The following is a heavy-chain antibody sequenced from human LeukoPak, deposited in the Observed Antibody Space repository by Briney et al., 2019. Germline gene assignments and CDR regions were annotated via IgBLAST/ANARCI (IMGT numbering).Heavy chain of an antibody. CDR2: INPTGGST. Sequence: ASVKVSCKASGYTFSGYYMHWVRQAPGQGLEWMGLINPTGGSTGYAQKFQGRVTMTRDMSTSTDYMELSSLRSEDTAIYYCARDNSVGDNAWWFDPWGQGTLVTVSS. V-gene: IGHV1-46*01. D-gene: IGHD1-26*01. J-gene: IGHJ5*02. CDR1: GYTFSGYY. CDR3: ARDNSVGDNAWWFDP.